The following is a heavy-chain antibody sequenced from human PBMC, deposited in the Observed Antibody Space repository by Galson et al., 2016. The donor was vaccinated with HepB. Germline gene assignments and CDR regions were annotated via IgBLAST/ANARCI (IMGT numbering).Heavy chain of an antibody. J-gene: IGHJ6*02. CDR3: ARARDNTREYHSLDV. D-gene: IGHD6-6*01. CDR2: IYRGGGS. Sequence: SLRLSCAASGFSVTNTYMNWVRRAPGKGLEWVSIIYRGGGSFYADAVKGRFTASRDDSHVYLQMNSLRAEDTAIYYCARARDNTREYHSLDVWGQGTTVTVAS. V-gene: IGHV3-53*01. CDR1: GFSVTNTY.